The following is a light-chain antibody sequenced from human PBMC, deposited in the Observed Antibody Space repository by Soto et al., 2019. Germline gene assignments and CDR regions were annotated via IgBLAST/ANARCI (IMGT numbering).Light chain of an antibody. CDR3: QHYDTYRAT. V-gene: IGKV1-5*01. Sequence: DIQMTQSPSTLSSSVGDSVTITCRATQTINTRLAWYQQKPGKAPKXLIYDASSLESGVPSRFSGIVSGTELTLTLRGLQPDDGETYECQHYDTYRATFGLGTKVDIK. CDR2: DAS. J-gene: IGKJ1*01. CDR1: QTINTR.